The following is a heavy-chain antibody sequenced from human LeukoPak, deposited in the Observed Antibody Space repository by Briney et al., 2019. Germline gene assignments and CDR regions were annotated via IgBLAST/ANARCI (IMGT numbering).Heavy chain of an antibody. V-gene: IGHV4-59*08. D-gene: IGHD3-22*01. J-gene: IGHJ4*02. CDR3: ARRLYDSSGYYYS. Sequence: SETLSLTCTVSGGSISSYYWSWIRRPPGKGLEWIGYIYYSGSTNYNPSLKSRVTISVDTSKNQFSLKLSSVTAADTAVYYCARRLYDSSGYYYSWGQGTLVTVPS. CDR1: GGSISSYY. CDR2: IYYSGST.